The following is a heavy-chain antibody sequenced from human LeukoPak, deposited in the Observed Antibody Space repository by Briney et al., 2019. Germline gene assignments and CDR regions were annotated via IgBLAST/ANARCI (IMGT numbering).Heavy chain of an antibody. CDR1: GGSFSGYY. CDR2: INHSGST. V-gene: IGHV4-34*01. J-gene: IGHJ4*02. D-gene: IGHD1-20*01. CDR3: ARRGITGTTRY. Sequence: PSETLSLTCAVYGGSFSGYYWSWIRQPPGKGLEWIGEINHSGSTNYNPSLKSRVTISVDTSKNQFSLKLSSVTAADTAVYYCARRGITGTTRYWGQGTLVTVSS.